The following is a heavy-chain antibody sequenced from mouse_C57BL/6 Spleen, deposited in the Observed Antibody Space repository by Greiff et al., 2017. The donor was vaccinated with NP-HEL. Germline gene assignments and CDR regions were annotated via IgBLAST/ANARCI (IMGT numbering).Heavy chain of an antibody. J-gene: IGHJ3*01. CDR1: GYAFSSSW. V-gene: IGHV1-82*01. CDR3: ASHYGSSYGTWFAY. D-gene: IGHD1-1*01. CDR2: IYPGDGDT. Sequence: VQLQQSGPELVKPGASVKISCKASGYAFSSSWMNWVKQRPGKGLEWIGRIYPGDGDTNYHGKFKGKATLTADKSSSTAYMQLSSLTSEDSAVYFCASHYGSSYGTWFAYWGQGTLVTVSA.